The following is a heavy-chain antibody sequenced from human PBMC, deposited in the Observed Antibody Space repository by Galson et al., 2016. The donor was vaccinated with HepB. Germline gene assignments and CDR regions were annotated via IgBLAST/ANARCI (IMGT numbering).Heavy chain of an antibody. CDR3: ARLYSSGWSHYYYGMDV. D-gene: IGHD6-19*01. Sequence: SLRLSCAASGFTFRSNGMHWVRQAPGKGLEWVAVIWYDGSNENYADSVKGRFTISRDNSKNTLYLQMNSLRAEDTAVYYCARLYSSGWSHYYYGMDVWGQGTLVTVSS. CDR2: IWYDGSNE. CDR1: GFTFRSNG. J-gene: IGHJ6*02. V-gene: IGHV3-33*01.